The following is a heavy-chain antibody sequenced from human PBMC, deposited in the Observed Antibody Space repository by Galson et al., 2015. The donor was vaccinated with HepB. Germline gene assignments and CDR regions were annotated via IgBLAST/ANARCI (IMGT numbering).Heavy chain of an antibody. V-gene: IGHV1-2*06. CDR1: GYTFTGYY. D-gene: IGHD6-13*01. Sequence: SVKVSCKASGYTFTGYYMHWVRQAPGQGLEWMGRINPNSGGTNYAQKFQGRVTMTTDTSIGTAYMELSRLRSDDTAVYYCASLGGGAAAAYAFDIWGQGTMVTVSS. J-gene: IGHJ3*02. CDR2: INPNSGGT. CDR3: ASLGGGAAAAYAFDI.